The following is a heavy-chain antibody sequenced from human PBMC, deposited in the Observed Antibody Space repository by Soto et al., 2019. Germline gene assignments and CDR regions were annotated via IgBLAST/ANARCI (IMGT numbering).Heavy chain of an antibody. CDR3: ATQIQDDYDMSGSFLNY. CDR2: SDPEYGET. D-gene: IGHD3-22*01. CDR1: GYTLSDLP. Sequence: QVQLVQSGAEVKKPGASVKVSCKISGYTLSDLPMHWVRQAPGKGLEWMGSSDPEYGETIYAQKFQGRVTMTEDTSTDTAYMDLSSLRSEDTATYYCATQIQDDYDMSGSFLNYWGQGTLVTVSS. V-gene: IGHV1-24*01. J-gene: IGHJ4*02.